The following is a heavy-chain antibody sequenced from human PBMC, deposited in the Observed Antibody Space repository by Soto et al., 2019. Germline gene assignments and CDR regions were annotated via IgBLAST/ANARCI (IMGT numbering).Heavy chain of an antibody. J-gene: IGHJ4*02. Sequence: KPGGSLRLSCAASGFTFSNAWMSWVRQAPGKGLEWVGRIKSKTDGGTTDYAAPVKGRFTISRDDSKNTLYLQMNSLKTEDTAVYYCTTGWVMITYRDYWGQGTLVTVSS. CDR2: IKSKTDGGTT. D-gene: IGHD3-16*01. CDR3: TTGWVMITYRDY. CDR1: GFTFSNAW. V-gene: IGHV3-15*01.